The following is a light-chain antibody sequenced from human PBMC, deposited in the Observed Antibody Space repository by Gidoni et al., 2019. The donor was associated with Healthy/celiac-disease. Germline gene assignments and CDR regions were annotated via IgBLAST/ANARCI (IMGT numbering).Light chain of an antibody. Sequence: DIVMTQSPDSMAVSPGERATINGKSSQCVLYSANNTNYLAGYQQKPGQPPKLLIYWASTRHPGVHDRFSGSGSGTDFTLTISSLQAEDVAVYYCQQYYSTPYTFGQGTKLEIK. CDR2: WAS. CDR1: QCVLYSANNTNY. V-gene: IGKV4-1*01. CDR3: QQYYSTPYT. J-gene: IGKJ2*01.